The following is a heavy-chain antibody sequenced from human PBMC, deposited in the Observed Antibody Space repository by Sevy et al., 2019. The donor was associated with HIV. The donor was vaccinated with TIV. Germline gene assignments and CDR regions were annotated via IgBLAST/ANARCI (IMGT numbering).Heavy chain of an antibody. D-gene: IGHD3-3*01. CDR3: ARAPFGVVIRNNWFDP. CDR1: GYTFTSYA. Sequence: ASVKVSCKASGYTFTSYAMNWVRQAPGQGLEWMGWINTNTGNPTYAQGFTGRFVFSLDTSVSTAYLQISSLKAEDTAVYYCARAPFGVVIRNNWFDPRGQGTLVTVSS. V-gene: IGHV7-4-1*02. CDR2: INTNTGNP. J-gene: IGHJ5*02.